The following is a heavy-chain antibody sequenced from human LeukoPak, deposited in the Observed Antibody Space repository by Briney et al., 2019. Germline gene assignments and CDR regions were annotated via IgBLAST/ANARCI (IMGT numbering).Heavy chain of an antibody. Sequence: SQTLSLTCTVSGGSISSGSYYWSWIRQPAGKGLEWIGRIYTSGSTNYNPSLKSRVTISVDTSKNQFSLKLSSVTAEDTAVYYCARRYSNSYFDCWGQGTLVTVSS. CDR2: IYTSGST. V-gene: IGHV4-61*02. J-gene: IGHJ4*02. D-gene: IGHD4-11*01. CDR3: ARRYSNSYFDC. CDR1: GGSISSGSYY.